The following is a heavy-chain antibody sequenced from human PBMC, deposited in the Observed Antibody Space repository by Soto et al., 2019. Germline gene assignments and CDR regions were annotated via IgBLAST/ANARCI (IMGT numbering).Heavy chain of an antibody. D-gene: IGHD6-13*01. CDR1: GFTVSSNY. J-gene: IGHJ4*02. Sequence: GGSLRLSCAASGFTVSSNYMSWVRQAPGKGLEWVSVIYSGGSTYYADSVKGRFTISRDNSKNTLYLQMNSLRAEDTAVYYCARELGTAAGTGYWGQGTLVTVSS. V-gene: IGHV3-53*01. CDR2: IYSGGST. CDR3: ARELGTAAGTGY.